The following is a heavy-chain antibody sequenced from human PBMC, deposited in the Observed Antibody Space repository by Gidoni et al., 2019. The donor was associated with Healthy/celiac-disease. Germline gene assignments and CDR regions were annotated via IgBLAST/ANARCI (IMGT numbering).Heavy chain of an antibody. D-gene: IGHD1-26*01. CDR2: IYYSGCN. V-gene: IGHV4-39*01. J-gene: IGHJ4*02. CDR1: GGYLSSRSYY. Sequence: QLQLQESGPGLLTPSETLSLTCPVSGGYLSSRSYYWGWIRQPPGKWLEWIGSIYYSGCNYYKLSLKSRVTMSVDTSKNQFSLKLSSVTAADTAVYYCARWTGGELGWESFYFDYWGQGTLVTVSS. CDR3: ARWTGGELGWESFYFDY.